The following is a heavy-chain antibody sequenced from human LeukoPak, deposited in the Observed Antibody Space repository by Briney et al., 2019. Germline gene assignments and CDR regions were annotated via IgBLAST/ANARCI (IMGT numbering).Heavy chain of an antibody. D-gene: IGHD4-11*01. CDR1: GFTFSSFE. CDR2: ISGSGDTT. CDR3: AKDHAPYSPAFDY. Sequence: GGSLRLSCAASGFTFSSFEMNWVRQAPGKGLEWVSYISGSGDTTYYADSVRGRFTVSRDNAKNSLFLQMTSLRAEDTALYYCAKDHAPYSPAFDYWGQGTLVTVPS. V-gene: IGHV3-48*03. J-gene: IGHJ4*02.